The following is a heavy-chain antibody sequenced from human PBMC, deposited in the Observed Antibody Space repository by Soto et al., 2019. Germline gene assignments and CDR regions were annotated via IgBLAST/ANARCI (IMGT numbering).Heavy chain of an antibody. CDR2: ISGSGGST. CDR3: AKGATGTWLDYYFDY. CDR1: GLTISPYA. D-gene: IGHD1-1*01. J-gene: IGHJ4*02. Sequence: EVQVLESGGGLVQPGGSLRLSCEVSGLTISPYAMSWVRQAPGKGLEWVSAISGSGGSTYYADSVNGRFTISRDNSKNTLYLQMNSLRAEDTAVYYCAKGATGTWLDYYFDYWGQGTLVTVSS. V-gene: IGHV3-23*01.